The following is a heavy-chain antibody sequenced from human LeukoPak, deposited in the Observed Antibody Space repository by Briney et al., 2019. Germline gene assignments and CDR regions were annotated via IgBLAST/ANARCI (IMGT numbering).Heavy chain of an antibody. D-gene: IGHD3-22*01. V-gene: IGHV3-30*04. CDR2: ISYDGSNK. CDR3: ARDRSNLYGSGYSYYFDY. Sequence: GRSLRLSSAASGFTFSSYAMHWVRQAPGKGLEWVAVISYDGSNKYYADSVKGRFTISRDNSKNTLYLQMNSLRAEDTAVYYCARDRSNLYGSGYSYYFDYWGQGTLVTVSS. J-gene: IGHJ4*02. CDR1: GFTFSSYA.